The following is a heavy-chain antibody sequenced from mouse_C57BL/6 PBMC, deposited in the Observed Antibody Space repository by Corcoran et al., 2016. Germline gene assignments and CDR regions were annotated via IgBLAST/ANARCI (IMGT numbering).Heavy chain of an antibody. J-gene: IGHJ1*03. V-gene: IGHV3-6*01. CDR1: GYSITSGYY. CDR3: ARGDGYSDWYFDF. D-gene: IGHD2-3*01. CDR2: ISYDGSN. Sequence: DVQLQEAGPGLVKPSQSLSLTCSVTGYSITSGYYLNWIRQFPGNKLEWMGYISYDGSNNYNPYLKNRISITRDTSKNQFFLKLNSVTTEDTATYYCARGDGYSDWYFDFWGTGTMVTVSS.